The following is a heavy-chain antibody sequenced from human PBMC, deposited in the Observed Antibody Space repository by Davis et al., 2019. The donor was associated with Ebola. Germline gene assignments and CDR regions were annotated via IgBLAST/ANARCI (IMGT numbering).Heavy chain of an antibody. Sequence: GESLKTSCAPSGLTLSSNWMGWVRKAPGKGLEWVSVISGGRGRTYYADSVKDRFTISRDNSKNTLYLQMNSLRVEDTALYYCSKGWSSGYDFEDYWGQGTLVTVSS. CDR3: SKGWSSGYDFEDY. CDR1: GLTLSSNW. D-gene: IGHD5-12*01. J-gene: IGHJ4*02. CDR2: ISGGRGRT. V-gene: IGHV3-23*01.